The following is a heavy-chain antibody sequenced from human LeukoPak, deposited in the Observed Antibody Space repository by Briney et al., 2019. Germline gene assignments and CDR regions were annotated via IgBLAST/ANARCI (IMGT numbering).Heavy chain of an antibody. CDR3: ARGPGEMATMDFDY. D-gene: IGHD5-24*01. V-gene: IGHV1-2*02. CDR2: INPNSGGT. CDR1: GYTFTGYY. Sequence: GASVKVSCKASGYTFTGYYMHWVRQAPGQGLEWMGWINPNSGGTNYAQKFQGRVTMTRDTSISTAYMELSRLRSDDTAVYYCARGPGEMATMDFDYWGQGTLVTVSS. J-gene: IGHJ4*02.